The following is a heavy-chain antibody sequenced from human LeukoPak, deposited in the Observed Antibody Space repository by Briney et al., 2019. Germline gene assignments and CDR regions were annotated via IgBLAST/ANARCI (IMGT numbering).Heavy chain of an antibody. CDR2: IYPGDSDT. V-gene: IGHV5-51*01. J-gene: IGHJ3*02. CDR3: ARTAGDLIDAFGI. Sequence: GESLKISCKGSGYSFTSYWIGWLRQMPGKGLEWMGIIYPGDSDTRYSPSFQGQVTISADKSISTAYLQWSSLKASDTAMYYCARTAGDLIDAFGIWGQGTMVTVSS. D-gene: IGHD6-13*01. CDR1: GYSFTSYW.